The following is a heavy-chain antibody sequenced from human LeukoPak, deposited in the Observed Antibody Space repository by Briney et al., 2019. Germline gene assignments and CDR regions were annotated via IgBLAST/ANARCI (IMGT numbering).Heavy chain of an antibody. V-gene: IGHV4-39*01. CDR2: IYYSGST. CDR1: GGSISSSSYY. CDR3: ATHRNYYDSDAFDI. D-gene: IGHD3-22*01. Sequence: SETLSLTCTVSGGSISSSSYYWGWIRQPPGKGLEWIGSIYYSGSTYYNPSLKSRVTISVDTSKNQFSLKPSSVTAADTAVYYCATHRNYYDSDAFDIWGQGTMVTVSS. J-gene: IGHJ3*02.